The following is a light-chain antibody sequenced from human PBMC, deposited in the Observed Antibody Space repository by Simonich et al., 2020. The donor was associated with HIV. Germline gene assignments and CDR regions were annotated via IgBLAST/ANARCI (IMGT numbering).Light chain of an antibody. CDR2: GAS. CDR1: ESVSRY. Sequence: EIVLTQSPATLSSSPGERATLSCRASESVSRYLAWYQQKPGQAPRLLIYGASSRATGIPDRFSGSGSGTDFTLTISRLEPEDFAVYHCQLYGSLALTFGGGTKVEIK. CDR3: QLYGSLALT. V-gene: IGKV3-20*01. J-gene: IGKJ4*01.